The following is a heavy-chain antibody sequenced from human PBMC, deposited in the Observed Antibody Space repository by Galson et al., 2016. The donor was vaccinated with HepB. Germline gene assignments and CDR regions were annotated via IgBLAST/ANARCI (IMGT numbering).Heavy chain of an antibody. V-gene: IGHV4-59*02. CDR2: ISDRGSA. CDR1: GNSVKDSY. CDR3: GRASYFSDSGVYSGGFYFFDL. D-gene: IGHD3-22*01. J-gene: IGHJ4*02. Sequence: SETLSLTCTVSGNSVKDSYWSWIRQSPGKGLEWIAYISDRGSASDNPSFRSRVTISFLAPGNQFSLELNSVTAADTAVYYCGRASYFSDSGVYSGGFYFFDLWGQGTLVAVSS.